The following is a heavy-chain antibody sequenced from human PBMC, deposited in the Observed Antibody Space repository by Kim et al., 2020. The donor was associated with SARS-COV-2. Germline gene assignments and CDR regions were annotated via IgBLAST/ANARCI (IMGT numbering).Heavy chain of an antibody. CDR1: GFTFHDYS. Sequence: GGSLRLSCEASGFTFHDYSMHWVRQAPGKGLEWVSLLSWDGTTYYADSVKGRFTISRDNSKNSLYLQMNSLTSEDTALYYCAKDTDFGDYGGFDPWGQGT. CDR3: AKDTDFGDYGGFDP. D-gene: IGHD4-17*01. J-gene: IGHJ5*02. V-gene: IGHV3-43*01. CDR2: LSWDGTT.